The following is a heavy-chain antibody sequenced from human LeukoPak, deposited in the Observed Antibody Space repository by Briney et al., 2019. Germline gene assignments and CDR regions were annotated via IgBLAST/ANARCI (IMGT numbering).Heavy chain of an antibody. CDR2: VYNTGTT. J-gene: IGHJ4*02. V-gene: IGHV4-4*07. CDR3: ARDRIAETATGYDY. CDR1: GGSISSYH. Sequence: PSETLSLTCTVSGGSISSYHWSWIRQSAGRELGWIGRVYNTGTTNSNPSLKSRVTMSVDTSKNRFSLKLTSVTAADTAVYFCARDRIAETATGYDYWGQGTLVTVSS. D-gene: IGHD6-13*01.